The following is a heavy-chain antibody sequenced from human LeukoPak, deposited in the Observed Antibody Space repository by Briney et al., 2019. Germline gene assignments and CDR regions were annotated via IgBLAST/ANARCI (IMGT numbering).Heavy chain of an antibody. Sequence: SETLSLTSTVPGGSISSGGYSWGWIRQPPGKGLEWIGYIHYSDTYYNPSLRSRVTILVDTSKKQFSLKLSSVTAADTAVYYCARVVRYYYYYMDVWGKGTTVTVSS. J-gene: IGHJ6*03. CDR1: GGSISSGGYS. CDR2: IHYSDT. V-gene: IGHV4-30-4*07. D-gene: IGHD2-2*01. CDR3: ARVVRYYYYYMDV.